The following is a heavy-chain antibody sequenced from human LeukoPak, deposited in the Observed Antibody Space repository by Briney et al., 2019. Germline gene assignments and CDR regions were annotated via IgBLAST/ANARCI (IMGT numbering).Heavy chain of an antibody. Sequence: ETLSLTCAVSGGSIRNSSFYWGWIRQAPGKGLEWVSSISNSGGRTFYTDSVKGRFTISRDNSKITLYLQMNSLRAEDTAVYYCAKSYNGYESKPDYWGQGTLVTVSS. V-gene: IGHV3-23*01. CDR1: GGSIRNSSFY. J-gene: IGHJ4*02. CDR3: AKSYNGYESKPDY. D-gene: IGHD5-12*01. CDR2: ISNSGGRT.